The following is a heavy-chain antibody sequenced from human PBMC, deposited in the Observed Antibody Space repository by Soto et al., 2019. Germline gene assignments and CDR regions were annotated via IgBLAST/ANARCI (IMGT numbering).Heavy chain of an antibody. Sequence: SETLSLTCTVSGDSISSGDYYWSWIRQPPGKGLEWIGCIYYSGNTYYNPSLKRRFSISVDTSKNQFSLQLSSVTVADTAVYYCASGFNRYIRPPGPLGSWGLGTLGTV. CDR2: IYYSGNT. V-gene: IGHV4-30-4*01. J-gene: IGHJ5*02. D-gene: IGHD2-2*02. CDR1: GDSISSGDYY. CDR3: ASGFNRYIRPPGPLGS.